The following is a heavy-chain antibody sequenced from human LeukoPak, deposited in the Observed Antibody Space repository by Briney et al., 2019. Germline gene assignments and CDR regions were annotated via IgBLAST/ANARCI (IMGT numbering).Heavy chain of an antibody. V-gene: IGHV4-59*01. D-gene: IGHD2-15*01. Sequence: PSETLSLTCTVSGGSMSIYYWSWIRQPPGKRLEWIGFISYIGSSNYNPSLKSRATISVDSSKNQFSLKLNSVTAADTAVYYCARARYCSGGSCYYNNWFDPWGQGTLVTVSS. J-gene: IGHJ5*02. CDR2: ISYIGSS. CDR1: GGSMSIYY. CDR3: ARARYCSGGSCYYNNWFDP.